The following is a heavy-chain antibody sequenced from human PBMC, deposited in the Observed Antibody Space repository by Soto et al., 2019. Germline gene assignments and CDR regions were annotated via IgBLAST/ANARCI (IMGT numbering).Heavy chain of an antibody. CDR2: IYSSGST. D-gene: IGHD2-15*01. CDR1: GGSIMSYI. J-gene: IGHJ4*02. V-gene: IGHV4-59*08. CDR3: ARHLPGSVFGQDY. Sequence: QVQLQESGPGLVKPSETLSLTCTVSGGSIMSYIWSWVRQPPGKGLEWIGQIYSSGSTYYSPSLKSRVTISVDTSENQFSLKLSSVTAADTAVYYCARHLPGSVFGQDYWGPGSQVTVSS.